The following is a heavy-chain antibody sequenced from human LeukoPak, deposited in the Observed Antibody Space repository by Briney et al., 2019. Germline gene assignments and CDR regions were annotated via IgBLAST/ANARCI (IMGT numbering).Heavy chain of an antibody. V-gene: IGHV1-2*02. Sequence: ASVKVSCKASGYTFTGYYMHWVRQAPGQGLEWMGWINPNGGGTNYVQKFQGRVTMTRDTSISTAYMELSRLRSDDTAVYYCASIGIAVAGPYCFDYWGQGTLVTVSS. CDR3: ASIGIAVAGPYCFDY. J-gene: IGHJ4*02. CDR2: INPNGGGT. CDR1: GYTFTGYY. D-gene: IGHD6-19*01.